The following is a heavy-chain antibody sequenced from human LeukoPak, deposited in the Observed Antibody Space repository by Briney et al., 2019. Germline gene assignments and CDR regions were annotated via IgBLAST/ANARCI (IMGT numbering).Heavy chain of an antibody. D-gene: IGHD4-23*01. V-gene: IGHV3-23*01. J-gene: IGHJ4*02. CDR3: AKERGHSKPFDY. Sequence: GGSLRLSCAVSGFTFRSYAMNWVRQAPGKGLEWVSAISDSGDATYYADSVKGRFTISRDNSKSTLYLQMNNLRAEDTALYYCAKERGHSKPFDYWGQGTLVTVSS. CDR2: ISDSGDAT. CDR1: GFTFRSYA.